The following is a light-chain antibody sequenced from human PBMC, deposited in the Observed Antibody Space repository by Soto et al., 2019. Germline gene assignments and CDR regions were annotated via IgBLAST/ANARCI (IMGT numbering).Light chain of an antibody. CDR1: SSDVGGYNY. J-gene: IGLJ2*01. CDR3: SSYAYSSTVV. Sequence: QLVLTQPASVSGSPGQSITISCTGTSSDVGGYNYVSWYQQHPGKAPKLMIYDVSNRPSGVSNRFSGSKSGNTASLTISGLQSEDEADYYCSSYAYSSTVVFGGGTKVTVL. V-gene: IGLV2-14*01. CDR2: DVS.